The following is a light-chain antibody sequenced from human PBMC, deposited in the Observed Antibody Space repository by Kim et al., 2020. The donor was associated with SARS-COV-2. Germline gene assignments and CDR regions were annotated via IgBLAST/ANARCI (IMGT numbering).Light chain of an antibody. CDR2: GKN. CDR3: NSRDSSGNHLV. J-gene: IGLJ1*01. Sequence: SSELTQDPAGSVALGQTVRITCQGDSLRSYYASWYQQKPGQAPVLVIYGKNNRPSGIPDRFSGSSSGNTASLTITGAQAEDEADYYCNSRDSSGNHLVFGTGTKVTVL. CDR1: SLRSYY. V-gene: IGLV3-19*01.